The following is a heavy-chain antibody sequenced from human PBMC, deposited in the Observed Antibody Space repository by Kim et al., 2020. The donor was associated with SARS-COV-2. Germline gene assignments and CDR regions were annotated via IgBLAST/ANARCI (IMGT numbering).Heavy chain of an antibody. CDR2: ISSSGSTI. CDR1: GFTFRSYE. V-gene: IGHV3-48*03. Sequence: GGSLRLSCAASGFTFRSYEMNWVRQAPGKGLEWVSYISSSGSTIYYADSVKGRFTISRDNAKNSLYLQMNSLRAEDTAVYYCARERRKRGYYRSSETPLWGQGTLVTVSS. CDR3: ARERRKRGYYRSSETPL. J-gene: IGHJ4*02. D-gene: IGHD6-13*01.